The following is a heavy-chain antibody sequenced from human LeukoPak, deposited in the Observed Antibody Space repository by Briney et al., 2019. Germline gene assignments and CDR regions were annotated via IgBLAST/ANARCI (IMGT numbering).Heavy chain of an antibody. CDR3: ASQSEGFLEWLLYYFDY. D-gene: IGHD3-3*01. CDR1: GFTFSSYS. Sequence: GGSLRLSCAASGFTFSSYSMNWVRQAPGKGLEWVSYISSSSSTIYYADSVKGRFTISRDNAKNSLYLQMNGLRAEDTAVYYCASQSEGFLEWLLYYFDYWGQGTLVTVSS. CDR2: ISSSSSTI. J-gene: IGHJ4*02. V-gene: IGHV3-48*04.